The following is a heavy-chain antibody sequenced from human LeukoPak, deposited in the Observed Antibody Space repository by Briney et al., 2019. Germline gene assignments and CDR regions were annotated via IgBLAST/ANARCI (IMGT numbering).Heavy chain of an antibody. CDR1: GFAFITYW. Sequence: AGGSLRLPCAASGFAFITYWMHWVRQAPGKGLVWVSSIKSDGSSTSYADSVKGRFTISRDNAKNTLYLQMNSLRAEDTAVYYCARDRASHFDFWGQGTLVTVSS. CDR2: IKSDGSST. J-gene: IGHJ4*02. D-gene: IGHD2-2*01. V-gene: IGHV3-74*01. CDR3: ARDRASHFDF.